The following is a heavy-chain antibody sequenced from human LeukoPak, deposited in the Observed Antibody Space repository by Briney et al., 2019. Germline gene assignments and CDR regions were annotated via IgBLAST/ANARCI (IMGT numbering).Heavy chain of an antibody. V-gene: IGHV4-30-4*08. CDR3: ARVGIVVVPAASY. CDR1: GGSISRGDYY. D-gene: IGHD2-2*01. Sequence: ASETLSLTCTVSGGSISRGDYYWSWIRQPPGKGLEWIGYIYYSGSTYYNPSLKSRVTISVDTSKNQFSLKLSSVTAADTAVYYRARVGIVVVPAASYWGQGTLVTVSS. J-gene: IGHJ4*02. CDR2: IYYSGST.